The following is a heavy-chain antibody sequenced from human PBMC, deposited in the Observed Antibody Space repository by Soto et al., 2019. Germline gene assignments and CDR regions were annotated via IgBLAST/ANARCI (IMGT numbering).Heavy chain of an antibody. V-gene: IGHV3-30*18. D-gene: IGHD2-8*01. CDR3: AKDAEIMVYAIRGNYYYYGMDV. CDR1: GFTFSSYG. J-gene: IGHJ6*02. CDR2: ISYDGSNK. Sequence: QVQLVESGGGVVQPGRSLRLSCAASGFTFSSYGMHWVRQAPGKGLEWVAVISYDGSNKYYADSVKGRFTISRDNSKNTLYLQMNSLRAEDTAVYYCAKDAEIMVYAIRGNYYYYGMDVWGQGTTVTVSS.